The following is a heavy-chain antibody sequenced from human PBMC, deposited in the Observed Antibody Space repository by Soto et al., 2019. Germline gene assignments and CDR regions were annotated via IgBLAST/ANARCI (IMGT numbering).Heavy chain of an antibody. D-gene: IGHD6-13*01. Sequence: ASVKVYCKAFAYTFTRYDLRWVRQATGQGLEWMGWMNPNSGNTGYAQKFQGRVTMTRNTSISTAYMELSSLRSEDTAVYYCATMYSSSWYYYYYGMDVWG. CDR3: ATMYSSSWYYYYYGMDV. V-gene: IGHV1-8*01. J-gene: IGHJ6*02. CDR2: MNPNSGNT. CDR1: AYTFTRYD.